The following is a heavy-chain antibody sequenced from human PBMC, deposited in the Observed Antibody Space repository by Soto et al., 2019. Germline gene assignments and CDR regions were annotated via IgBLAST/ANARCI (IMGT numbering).Heavy chain of an antibody. CDR1: GYTFTAYG. D-gene: IGHD1-26*01. CDR3: ARGIALGDYYYMDV. CDR2: GSAYNGVT. V-gene: IGHV1-18*01. J-gene: IGHJ6*03. Sequence: QVHLVQSGAEVKGPGDSMKVSCKTSGYTFTAYGINWVRQAPGQGLEWMGWGSAYNGVTNYAQKIHGGVDMTTDTATKTAYMELRSLRPDATAVYYCARGIALGDYYYMDVWGIGTTGTVSS.